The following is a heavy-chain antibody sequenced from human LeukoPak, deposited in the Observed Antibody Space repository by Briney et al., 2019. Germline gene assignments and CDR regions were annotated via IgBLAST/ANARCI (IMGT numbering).Heavy chain of an antibody. CDR2: ISAYNGNT. V-gene: IGHV1-18*01. Sequence: ASVEVSCKASGYTFTSYGISWVRQAPGQGLEWMGWISAYNGNTNYAQKLQGRVTMTTDTSTSTAYMELRSLRSDDTAVYYCARVAGYSGYEPGYFEDWGQGTLVTVSS. D-gene: IGHD5-12*01. J-gene: IGHJ4*02. CDR3: ARVAGYSGYEPGYFED. CDR1: GYTFTSYG.